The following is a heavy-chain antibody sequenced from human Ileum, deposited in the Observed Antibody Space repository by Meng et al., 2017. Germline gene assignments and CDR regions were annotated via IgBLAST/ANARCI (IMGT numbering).Heavy chain of an antibody. CDR2: ISNRANT. CDR3: ARERIRELGLFDS. J-gene: IGHJ4*02. V-gene: IGHV4-4*02. CDR1: AETSASGKW. D-gene: IGHD3-10*01. Sequence: HQTGSALEVVRRSGCRSPGASVTAETSASGKWGIWLGQPAGKRLERIGEISNRANTVYSPSLKSRVSISLDKSNNQFSLTLNSVSAADTAMYYCARERIRELGLFDSWGQGTLVTVSS.